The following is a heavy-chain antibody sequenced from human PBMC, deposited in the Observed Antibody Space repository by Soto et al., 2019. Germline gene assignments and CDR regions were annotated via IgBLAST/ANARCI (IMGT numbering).Heavy chain of an antibody. CDR3: ARQYSYSSHYYYYSMDV. V-gene: IGHV3-66*04. CDR1: GFTVSSNY. D-gene: IGHD5-18*01. Sequence: GGSLRLSCAASGFTVSSNYMSWVRQAPGKGLEWVSVIYSGGSTYYGESVKGRFSISRDNSKNTLYIHMNSLRAEDTAVYYCARQYSYSSHYYYYSMDVWGQGTTVTVSS. CDR2: IYSGGST. J-gene: IGHJ6*03.